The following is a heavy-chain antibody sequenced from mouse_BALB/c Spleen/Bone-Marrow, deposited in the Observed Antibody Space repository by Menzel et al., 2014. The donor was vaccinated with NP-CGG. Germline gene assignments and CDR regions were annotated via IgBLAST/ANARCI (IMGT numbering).Heavy chain of an antibody. CDR1: GFTFSSYT. V-gene: IGHV5-12-2*01. Sequence: EVMLVESGGGLVQPGGSLKLSCAASGFTFSSYTMSWVRQTPEKRLEWVAYISNGGGSTYYPDTVKGRLTISRDNAKNTLYLQMSSLKSEDTAMYYCARGGYYFDYWGQGTTLTVSS. CDR2: ISNGGGST. CDR3: ARGGYYFDY. J-gene: IGHJ2*01.